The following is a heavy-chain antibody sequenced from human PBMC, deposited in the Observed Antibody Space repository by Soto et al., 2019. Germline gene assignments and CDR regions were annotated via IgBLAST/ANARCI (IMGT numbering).Heavy chain of an antibody. V-gene: IGHV4-4*07. CDR1: GVSISGYY. CDR3: ARDHGSGYYYFAMDV. D-gene: IGHD3-10*01. CDR2: IYSGGST. Sequence: QLQESGPGLVKPSETLSLKCIVSGVSISGYYWSWIRQPVGRGLEWIGRIYSGGSTTYNPSLASRVTISVDTSKNQFSLMLRSVTAADTAVYFCARDHGSGYYYFAMDVWGQGTTVTVSS. J-gene: IGHJ6*02.